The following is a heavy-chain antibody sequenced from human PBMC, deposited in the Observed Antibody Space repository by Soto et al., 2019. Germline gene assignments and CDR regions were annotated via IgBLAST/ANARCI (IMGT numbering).Heavy chain of an antibody. CDR3: ATYYFGSGSSYRFDH. Sequence: QLVQSGGEVKKPGASVRVYCKASGYAFSFGFSWVRRASGQGLYWMGWISASDGSTNSAPRFRGRISLTTDTSTNTAYMDLLSLTYDATAVYFCATYYFGSGSSYRFDHWGQGTLVTVSS. CDR1: GYAFSFG. V-gene: IGHV1-18*01. J-gene: IGHJ4*02. CDR2: ISASDGST. D-gene: IGHD3-10*01.